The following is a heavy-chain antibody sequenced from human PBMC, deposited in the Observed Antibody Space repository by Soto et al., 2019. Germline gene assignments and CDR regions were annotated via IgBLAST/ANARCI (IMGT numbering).Heavy chain of an antibody. CDR3: SRGTSITASGDY. CDR2: VSAYNGER. Sequence: ASVKVSCKASGYTFTSYGINWVRQAPGQGLEWLGWVSAYNGERRYAQRVQARVIMTTDTSTTTAYMELRSLRSDDTAVYYCSRGTSITASGDYWGQGNLVT. D-gene: IGHD2-2*01. CDR1: GYTFTSYG. V-gene: IGHV1-18*01. J-gene: IGHJ4*01.